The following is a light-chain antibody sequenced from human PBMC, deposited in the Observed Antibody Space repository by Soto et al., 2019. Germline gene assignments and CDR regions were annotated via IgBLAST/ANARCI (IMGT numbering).Light chain of an antibody. CDR3: SSYAGSNNQV. J-gene: IGLJ1*01. Sequence: QSALTQPPSASGSPGQSVTISCTGTSSDVGGYNYVSWYQQHPGRAPKLMIYEVSKRPSGVPDRFSGSKSGSKASLTVSGLQTEDEADYYCSSYAGSNNQVFGTGTKLTVL. V-gene: IGLV2-8*01. CDR2: EVS. CDR1: SSDVGGYNY.